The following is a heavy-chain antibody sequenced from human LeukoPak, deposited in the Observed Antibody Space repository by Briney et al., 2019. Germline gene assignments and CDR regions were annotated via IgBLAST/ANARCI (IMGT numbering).Heavy chain of an antibody. V-gene: IGHV3-23*01. CDR3: AKHLGSHSFLFYYMDV. CDR1: QFTFSRFA. CDR2: LSGSGTAT. D-gene: IGHD2-21*01. Sequence: TGGSLRLPCEASQFTFSRFAMSWIRQAPGTGLEWVSTLSGSGTATYYADSVKGRFTTSRDNSKDTLYLQMDNLRADDTAVYYCAKHLGSHSFLFYYMDVWGTGTSVIVSS. J-gene: IGHJ6*03.